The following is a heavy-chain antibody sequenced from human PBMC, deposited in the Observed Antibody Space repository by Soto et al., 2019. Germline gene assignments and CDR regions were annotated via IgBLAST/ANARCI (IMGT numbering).Heavy chain of an antibody. D-gene: IGHD2-21*01. V-gene: IGHV1-8*01. CDR3: VLGRYDCGGNWFGP. Sequence: QVQLVQSGAEVKKPGASVKVSCKASGYTFTSYDINWVRQATGQGLEWMGWMNTNSGNTGYAQKFQGRVTMTRNTXTSTDYMELSSLRSEDTAVYYCVLGRYDCGGNWFGPWGQGTLVTVSS. CDR2: MNTNSGNT. J-gene: IGHJ5*02. CDR1: GYTFTSYD.